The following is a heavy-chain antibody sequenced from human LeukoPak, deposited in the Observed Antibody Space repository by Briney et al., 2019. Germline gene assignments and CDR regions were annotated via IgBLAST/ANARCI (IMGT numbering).Heavy chain of an antibody. Sequence: GGFLRLSCAASEFTFSAYWMSWVRQAPGKGLEWVANIKEDGRETYYVDSVKGRFTISRDMRVNSLRVEDTAVYYCAKTRDRTATDIIRRAFDMWGQGTMVTVSS. CDR2: IKEDGRET. CDR1: EFTFSAYW. V-gene: IGHV3-7*03. D-gene: IGHD5-24*01. J-gene: IGHJ3*02. CDR3: AKTRDRTATDIIRRAFDM.